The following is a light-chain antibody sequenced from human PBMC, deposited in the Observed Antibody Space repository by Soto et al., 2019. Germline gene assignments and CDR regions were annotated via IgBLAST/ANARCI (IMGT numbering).Light chain of an antibody. J-gene: IGKJ1*01. Sequence: EIVLTQSPGTLSLSPGERATLSFRASQSVRSSYLAWYQQKLGKAPRLLIYGVSNRATGIPDRFSGSGSGTDFTITISRLESEDFSVYYFQQYGTSPRTFGQGTKVEIK. CDR1: QSVRSSY. CDR2: GVS. V-gene: IGKV3-20*01. CDR3: QQYGTSPRT.